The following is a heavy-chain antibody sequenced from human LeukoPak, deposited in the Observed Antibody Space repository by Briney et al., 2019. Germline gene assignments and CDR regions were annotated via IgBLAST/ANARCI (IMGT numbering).Heavy chain of an antibody. CDR3: ARVGLDYDNGRHNWFDP. CDR2: IYHSGST. Sequence: SGTLSLTCVVSGGSISRSNWWSWVRQPPGKGLEWIGEIYHSGSTNYNPSLKSRVTISVDKSKNQFSLKLSSVTAADTAVYYCARVGLDYDNGRHNWFDPWGQGTLVTVSS. J-gene: IGHJ5*02. CDR1: GGSISRSNW. V-gene: IGHV4-4*02. D-gene: IGHD3-22*01.